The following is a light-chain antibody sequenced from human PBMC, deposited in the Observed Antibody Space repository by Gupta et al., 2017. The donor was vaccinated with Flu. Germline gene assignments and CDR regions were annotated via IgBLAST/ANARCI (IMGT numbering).Light chain of an antibody. V-gene: IGKV1-17*01. CDR1: QGIRND. J-gene: IGKJ1*01. Sequence: IHMTQSPPSLSASVGDRVTITCRTSQGIRNDLAWYQQKSGKAPKRLIYGASTLQSGVPSRFSGSGSGTEFTLTISSLQTEDFATYYCLQHNSLQRTFGQGTKVEIK. CDR3: LQHNSLQRT. CDR2: GAS.